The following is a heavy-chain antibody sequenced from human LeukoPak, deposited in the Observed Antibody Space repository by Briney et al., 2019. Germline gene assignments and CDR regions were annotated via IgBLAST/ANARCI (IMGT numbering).Heavy chain of an antibody. CDR1: GDSLRKSTFY. CDR2: IYYSGGA. V-gene: IGHV4-39*07. J-gene: IGHJ4*02. Sequence: SETLSLTCTVSGDSLRKSTFYWVWIRQPPGKGLEWIGSIYYSGGADYNPSLQSRVTISVDTSKNEFSLKVRSVTAADTAVYYCAREEGIAAAENWGQGTLVTVSS. CDR3: AREEGIAAAEN. D-gene: IGHD6-13*01.